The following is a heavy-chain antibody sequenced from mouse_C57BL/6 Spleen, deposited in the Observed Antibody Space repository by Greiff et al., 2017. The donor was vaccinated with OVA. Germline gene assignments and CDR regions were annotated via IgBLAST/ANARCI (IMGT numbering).Heavy chain of an antibody. D-gene: IGHD1-1*01. CDR1: GYTFTSYW. J-gene: IGHJ2*01. V-gene: IGHV1-64*01. Sequence: QVQLKESGAELVKPGASVKLSCKASGYTFTSYWMHWVKQRPGQGLEWIGMIHPNSGSTNYNEKFKSKATLTVDKSSSTAYMQLSSLTSEDSAVYYCANLPYYGSSPFDYWGQGTTLTVSS. CDR2: IHPNSGST. CDR3: ANLPYYGSSPFDY.